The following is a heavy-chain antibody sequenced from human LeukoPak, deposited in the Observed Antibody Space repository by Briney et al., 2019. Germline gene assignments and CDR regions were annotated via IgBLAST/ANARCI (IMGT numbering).Heavy chain of an antibody. CDR2: INPSGGST. J-gene: IGHJ6*03. CDR3: ARTGTEVVPPGYYYMDV. CDR1: GYTFTSYY. Sequence: ASVKVSCKASGYTFTSYYMHWVRQAPGQGLEWMGIINPSGGSTSYAQKFQGRVTMTRDTSTSTVYMELSSLRSEDTAVYYCARTGTEVVPPGYYYMDVWGKGTTVIVSS. V-gene: IGHV1-46*01. D-gene: IGHD2-15*01.